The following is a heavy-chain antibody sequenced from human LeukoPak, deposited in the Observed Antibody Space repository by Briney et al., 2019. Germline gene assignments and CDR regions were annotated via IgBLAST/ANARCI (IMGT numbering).Heavy chain of an antibody. CDR1: GGSISNYY. D-gene: IGHD6-13*01. V-gene: IGHV4-59*01. J-gene: IGHJ4*02. Sequence: SETLSLTCTVSGGSISNYYWHWIRPPPGKGLEWIGYIYYSGSTNYNPSLKSRVTISVETSKNEFSLKLRSVTAADTAVYYCARVTGYRIEDYFDYWGQGTLVTVSS. CDR2: IYYSGST. CDR3: ARVTGYRIEDYFDY.